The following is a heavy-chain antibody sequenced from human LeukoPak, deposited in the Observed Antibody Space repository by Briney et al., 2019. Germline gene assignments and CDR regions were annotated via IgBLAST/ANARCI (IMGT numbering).Heavy chain of an antibody. V-gene: IGHV3-23*01. J-gene: IGHJ4*02. CDR2: ISNSGSSK. Sequence: GGSLRLSCAASGFTFSSYAMSWVRQAPGKGLEWVSVISNSGSSKYYVHSVKGRFTISRYNSKDTLCLQMNSLRAEDTAVYYCAKAKAGYSFDYWGQGTLVTVSS. CDR3: AKAKAGYSFDY. D-gene: IGHD1-1*01. CDR1: GFTFSSYA.